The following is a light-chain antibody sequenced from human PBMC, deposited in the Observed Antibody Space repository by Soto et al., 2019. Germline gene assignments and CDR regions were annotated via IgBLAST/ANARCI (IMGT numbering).Light chain of an antibody. Sequence: QSVLAQPASVSGSPGQSITISCTGTSSDVGAYNSVSWYQQHPRRAPQVIIYKGTQRPSGVSNRFSGSTSGNAASLTISALQADDEADYFCCSSAPESTYVFGTGTKSPS. V-gene: IGLV2-23*01. CDR1: SSDVGAYNS. CDR3: CSSAPESTYV. CDR2: KGT. J-gene: IGLJ1*01.